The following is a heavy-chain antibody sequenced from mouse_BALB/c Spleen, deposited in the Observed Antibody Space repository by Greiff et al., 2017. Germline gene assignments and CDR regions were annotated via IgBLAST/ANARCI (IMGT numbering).Heavy chain of an antibody. CDR3: DGCDDNRDY. D-gene: IGHD1-3*01. J-gene: IGHJ2*01. CDR1: GFNITDYY. Sequence: VQLQQSGAELVRSGASVKLSCTASGFNITDYYMHWVKQRPEQGLEWIGWIDPENGDTEYAPKFQGKATVTADTSSNTAYLQLSSLTSEDTAVYCCDGCDDNRDYWGQGTTLTVSA. V-gene: IGHV14-4*02. CDR2: IDPENGDT.